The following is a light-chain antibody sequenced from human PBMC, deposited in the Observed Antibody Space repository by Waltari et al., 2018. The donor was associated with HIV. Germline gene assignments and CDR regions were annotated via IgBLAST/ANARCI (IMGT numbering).Light chain of an antibody. CDR3: QQSYDNPKS. CDR1: EDIATY. V-gene: IGKV1-39*01. CDR2: SAS. Sequence: DIQMTQSPSSLSASVGDKVPITCRASEDIATYLNWYQQRSGEAPKLLIYSASSLESGAPSRFSGSGSATEFTLTVSGLQPEDSATYYCQQSYDNPKSFGQGTKLEIK. J-gene: IGKJ2*03.